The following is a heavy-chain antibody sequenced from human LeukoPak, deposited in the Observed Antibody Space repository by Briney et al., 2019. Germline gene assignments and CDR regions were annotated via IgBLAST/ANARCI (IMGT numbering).Heavy chain of an antibody. Sequence: PGGSLRLSCAASGFTFSSYSMNWVRQAPGKGLVWVSRINSDGSSTTYADSVKGRVTISRDNAKNTLYLQMNSLRAEDTAVYYCARRGAITGGFDIWGQGTMVTVSS. D-gene: IGHD3-10*01. CDR1: GFTFSSYS. CDR2: INSDGSST. V-gene: IGHV3-74*01. CDR3: ARRGAITGGFDI. J-gene: IGHJ3*02.